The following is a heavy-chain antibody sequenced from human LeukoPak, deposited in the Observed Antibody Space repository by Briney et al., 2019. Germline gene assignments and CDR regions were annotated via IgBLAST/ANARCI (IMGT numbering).Heavy chain of an antibody. CDR1: GGSISSYY. Sequence: PSETLSLTCTVSGGSISSYYWSWIRQPPGKGLEWIGEINHSGSTNYNPSLKSRVTISVDTSKNQFSLKLSSVTAADTAVYYCARVSSRGSGSYFYWGQGTLVTVSS. V-gene: IGHV4-34*01. CDR3: ARVSSRGSGSYFY. D-gene: IGHD3-10*01. J-gene: IGHJ4*02. CDR2: INHSGST.